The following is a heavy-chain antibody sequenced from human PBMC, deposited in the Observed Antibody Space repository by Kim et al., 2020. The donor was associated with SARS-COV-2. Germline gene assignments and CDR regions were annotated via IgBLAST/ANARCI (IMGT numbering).Heavy chain of an antibody. V-gene: IGHV3-9*01. Sequence: GGSLRLSCAASGFTFDDYAMHWVRQAPGKGLEWVSGISWNSGSIGYADSVKGRFTISRDNAKNSLYLQMNSLRAEDTALYYCAKERGVRYYYYYGMDVWG. J-gene: IGHJ6*01. CDR2: ISWNSGSI. CDR1: GFTFDDYA. CDR3: AKERGVRYYYYYGMDV.